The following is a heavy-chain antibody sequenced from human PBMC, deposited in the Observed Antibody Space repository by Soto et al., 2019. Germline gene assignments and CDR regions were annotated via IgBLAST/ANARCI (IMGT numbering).Heavy chain of an antibody. D-gene: IGHD1-26*01. CDR3: ARVGATAEFES. V-gene: IGHV4-59*13. J-gene: IGHJ4*02. Sequence: SETLSLTCSVSGGSISTYYWSWIRQPPGKGLEWIGYMSYSGRTDYNFSLKSRVTISGDTSKNQFSLKLSSVTAADTAVYYCARVGATAEFESWGLGTLVTVS. CDR1: GGSISTYY. CDR2: MSYSGRT.